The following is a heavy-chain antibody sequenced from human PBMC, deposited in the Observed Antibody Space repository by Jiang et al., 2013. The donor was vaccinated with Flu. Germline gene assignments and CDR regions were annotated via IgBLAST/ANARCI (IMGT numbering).Heavy chain of an antibody. J-gene: IGHJ4*02. CDR3: ARDGVGPYFDY. Sequence: GPGLVKPSETLSLTCTVSGGSISSYYWSWIRQPPGKGLEWIGYIYYSGSTNYNPSLKSRVTISVDTSKNQFSLKLSSVTAADTAVYYCARDGVGPYFDYWGQGTLVTVSS. CDR2: IYYSGST. D-gene: IGHD1-26*01. CDR1: GGSISSYY. V-gene: IGHV4-59*01.